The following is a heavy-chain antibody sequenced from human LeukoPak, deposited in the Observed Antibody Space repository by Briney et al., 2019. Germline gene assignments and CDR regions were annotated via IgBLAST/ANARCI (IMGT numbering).Heavy chain of an antibody. J-gene: IGHJ4*02. D-gene: IGHD6-19*01. CDR3: ARSQYSSGWYPHFDY. V-gene: IGHV1-69*13. CDR1: GGTFRSYA. CDR2: IIPIFGTA. Sequence: SVRVSCKASGGTFRSYAISWVRQAPGQGLEWMGGIIPIFGTASYAQKFQGRVTNTEDESTSTAYMELSSLRSEDTAVYYCARSQYSSGWYPHFDYWGQGTLVTVSS.